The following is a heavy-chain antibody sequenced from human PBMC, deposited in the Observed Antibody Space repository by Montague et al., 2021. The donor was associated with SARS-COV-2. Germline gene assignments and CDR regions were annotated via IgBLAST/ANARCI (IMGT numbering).Heavy chain of an antibody. CDR1: GGSISSSSYY. D-gene: IGHD3-10*01. J-gene: IGHJ4*02. Sequence: SETLSLTCTVSGGSISSSSYYWGWIRQPPRKGLEWIGSNYYSGSTYYNPSLKSRVTISVDTSKNQLSLKLSSVTAADTAVYYCARHYYGSGSYYLGEFDYWGQGTLVTVSS. V-gene: IGHV4-39*01. CDR2: NYYSGST. CDR3: ARHYYGSGSYYLGEFDY.